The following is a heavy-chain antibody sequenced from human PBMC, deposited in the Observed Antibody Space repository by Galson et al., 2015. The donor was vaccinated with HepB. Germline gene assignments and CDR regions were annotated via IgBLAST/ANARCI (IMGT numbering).Heavy chain of an antibody. D-gene: IGHD4-23*01. Sequence: SLRLSCAASGFTLSGSAMHWVRQASGKGLEWVGRIRSKGNNNATAYAASVKGRFTISRDDSKNTAYLQMNSLKTDDTAVYYCTRRGKANLRDYWGQGTLVTVSS. V-gene: IGHV3-73*01. CDR1: GFTLSGSA. CDR2: IRSKGNNNAT. J-gene: IGHJ4*02. CDR3: TRRGKANLRDY.